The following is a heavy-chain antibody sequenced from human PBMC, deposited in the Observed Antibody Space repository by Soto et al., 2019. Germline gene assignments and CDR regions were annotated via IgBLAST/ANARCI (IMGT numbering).Heavy chain of an antibody. V-gene: IGHV1-3*01. D-gene: IGHD5-18*01. J-gene: IGHJ4*02. CDR2: INAGNGNT. Sequence: QVQLVQSGAEVKKPGASVKVSCKASGYIFTSYAMHWVRQAPGQRLEWMGWINAGNGNTKYSQKFQGRVTITRDTSASTAYMELSSLRSEDTAVYYCARGLNGYLHYFDYWGQGTLVTVSS. CDR1: GYIFTSYA. CDR3: ARGLNGYLHYFDY.